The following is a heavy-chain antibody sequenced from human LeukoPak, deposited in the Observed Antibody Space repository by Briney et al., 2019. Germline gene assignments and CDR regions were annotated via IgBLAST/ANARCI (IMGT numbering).Heavy chain of an antibody. Sequence: SETLSLTCTVSGGSISSSSYYWGWIRQPPGKGLEWIGYIYYSGSTNYNPSLKSRVTISLDTSKSQFSLKLSSVTAADTAVYYCARDSGGSGSRYYFDYWGQGTLVTVSS. J-gene: IGHJ4*02. CDR2: IYYSGST. CDR3: ARDSGGSGSRYYFDY. CDR1: GGSISSSSYY. V-gene: IGHV4-61*01. D-gene: IGHD3-10*01.